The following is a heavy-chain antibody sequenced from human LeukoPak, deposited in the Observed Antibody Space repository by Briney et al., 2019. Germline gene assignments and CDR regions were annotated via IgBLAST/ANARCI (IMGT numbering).Heavy chain of an antibody. D-gene: IGHD2-15*01. CDR2: ISYDGSNK. CDR3: ARGSECSGGSCPFDY. Sequence: PGGSLRLSCAASGFTFSSYAMHWVRQAPGKGLEWVAVISYDGSNKYYADSVKGRFTISRDNSKNTLYLQMNSLRAEDTAVCYCARGSECSGGSCPFDYWGQGTLVTVSS. V-gene: IGHV3-30-3*01. CDR1: GFTFSSYA. J-gene: IGHJ4*02.